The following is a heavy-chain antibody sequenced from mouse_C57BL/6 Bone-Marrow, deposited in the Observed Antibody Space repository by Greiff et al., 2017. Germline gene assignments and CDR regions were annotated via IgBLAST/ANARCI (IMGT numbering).Heavy chain of an antibody. CDR1: GYTFTDHT. V-gene: IGHV1-78*01. Sequence: QVQLQQSDAELVKPGASVKISCKVSGYTFTDHTIHWMKQRPEQGLEWIGYIYPRGGSTKYNEKFKGKATLTADKSSSTAYMQLNSLTSEGSAVYFCARWYYYGSNYAMDYWGQGTSVTVSS. J-gene: IGHJ4*01. CDR2: IYPRGGST. D-gene: IGHD1-1*01. CDR3: ARWYYYGSNYAMDY.